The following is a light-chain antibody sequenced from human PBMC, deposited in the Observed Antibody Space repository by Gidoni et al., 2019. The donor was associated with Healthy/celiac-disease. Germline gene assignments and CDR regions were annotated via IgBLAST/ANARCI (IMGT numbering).Light chain of an antibody. V-gene: IGLV2-14*03. J-gene: IGLJ3*02. CDR1: SSDVGGYNY. CDR2: DVS. Sequence: QSALTQPPSVSGSPGQSITISCTGTSSDVGGYNYVSWYQQHPGKAPKLMIDDVSNRPSGVSNRFSGSKSGNTASLTISGLQAEDEADYYSSSYTSSSTLGFGGGTKLTVL. CDR3: SSYTSSSTLG.